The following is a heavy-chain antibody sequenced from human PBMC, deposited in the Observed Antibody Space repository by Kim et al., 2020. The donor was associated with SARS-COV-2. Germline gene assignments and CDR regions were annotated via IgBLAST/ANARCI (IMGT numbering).Heavy chain of an antibody. CDR1: GFTFSSYS. J-gene: IGHJ3*02. Sequence: GGSLRLSCAASGFTFSSYSMNWVRQAPGKGLEWVSSISSSSSYIYYADSVKGRFTISRDNAKDSLYLQMNSLRAEDTAVYYCARGGYYDSSDDAFDIWGQGTMVTVSS. CDR2: ISSSSSYI. V-gene: IGHV3-21*04. D-gene: IGHD3-22*01. CDR3: ARGGYYDSSDDAFDI.